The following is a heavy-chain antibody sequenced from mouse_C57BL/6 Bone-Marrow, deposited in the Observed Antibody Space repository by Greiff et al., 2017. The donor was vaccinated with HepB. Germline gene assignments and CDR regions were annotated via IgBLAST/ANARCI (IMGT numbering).Heavy chain of an antibody. Sequence: EVQLQQSVAELVRPGASVKLSCTASGFNIKNTYMHWVKQRPEQGLEWIGRIDPANGNTKYAPKFPGKATITADTSSNTAYLQLSSLTSEDTAIYYCAHYYGSREGAMDYWGQGTSVTVSS. CDR1: GFNIKNTY. V-gene: IGHV14-3*01. CDR3: AHYYGSREGAMDY. J-gene: IGHJ4*01. CDR2: IDPANGNT. D-gene: IGHD1-1*01.